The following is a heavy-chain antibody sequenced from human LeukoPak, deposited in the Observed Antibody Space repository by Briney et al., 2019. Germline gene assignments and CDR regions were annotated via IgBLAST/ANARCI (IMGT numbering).Heavy chain of an antibody. J-gene: IGHJ6*02. CDR2: TGGNGGGT. V-gene: IGHV3-23*01. Sequence: GGSLRLSCRASRFTFSNYAMTWVRQTPGKGLEWVSSTGGNGGGTSLADSVKGRFSISSDNSKNTLYLQMNSLRAEDTATYYCAKDHSGPTWYYYGMDVWGQGTTVTVPS. CDR1: RFTFSNYA. D-gene: IGHD2-15*01. CDR3: AKDHSGPTWYYYGMDV.